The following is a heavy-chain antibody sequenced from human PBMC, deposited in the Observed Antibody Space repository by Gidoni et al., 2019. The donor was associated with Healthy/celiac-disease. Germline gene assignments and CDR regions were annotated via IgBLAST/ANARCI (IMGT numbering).Heavy chain of an antibody. J-gene: IGHJ1*01. Sequence: EVQLVESGGGLVQPGGSLRLSCAASGFTFSSYAMHWVRQAPGKGLEYVSAISSNGGSTYYANSVKGRFTISRDNSKNTLYLQMGSLRAEDMAVYYCARAEGRDGYYDWGQGTLVTVSS. CDR1: GFTFSSYA. V-gene: IGHV3-64*01. CDR3: ARAEGRDGYYD. CDR2: ISSNGGST. D-gene: IGHD1-26*01.